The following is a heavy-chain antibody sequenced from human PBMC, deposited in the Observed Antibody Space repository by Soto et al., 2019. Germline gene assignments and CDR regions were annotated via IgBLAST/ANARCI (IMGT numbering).Heavy chain of an antibody. CDR3: ARDGAVAGTGDYGMDV. V-gene: IGHV3-11*06. J-gene: IGHJ6*02. CDR2: ISSSSSYT. D-gene: IGHD6-19*01. CDR1: GFTFSDYY. Sequence: GGSLRLSCAASGFTFSDYYMSWIRQAPGKGLEWVSYISSSSSYTNYADSVKGRFTISRDNAKNSLYLQMNSLRAEDTAVYYCARDGAVAGTGDYGMDVWGQGTTVTVSS.